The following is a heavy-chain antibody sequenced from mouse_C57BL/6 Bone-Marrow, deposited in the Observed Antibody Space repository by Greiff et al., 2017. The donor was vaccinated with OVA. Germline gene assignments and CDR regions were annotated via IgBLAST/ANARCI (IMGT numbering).Heavy chain of an antibody. D-gene: IGHD2-1*01. Sequence: QVHVKQSGAELVRPGASVTLSCKASGYTFTDYEMHWVKQTPVHGLEWIGAIDPETGGTAYNQKFKGKAILTADKSSSTAYMELRSLTSEDSAVYYCTRWGYYVKLFAYWGQGTLVTVSA. V-gene: IGHV1-15*01. CDR2: IDPETGGT. J-gene: IGHJ3*01. CDR3: TRWGYYVKLFAY. CDR1: GYTFTDYE.